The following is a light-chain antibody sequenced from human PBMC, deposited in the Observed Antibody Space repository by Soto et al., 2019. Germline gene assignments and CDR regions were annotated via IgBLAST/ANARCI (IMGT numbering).Light chain of an antibody. CDR1: QSISSW. CDR3: QQYDKYAWT. CDR2: KAY. V-gene: IGKV1-5*03. Sequence: EIQMTQSPSTLSASVGDRFTSTCMASQSISSWLAWYQQKPVKSAKLLIYKAYTLESGGPSRFSGSGSGTEFPITISSLQPDDFATYYCQQYDKYAWTVGQVTKVDIK. J-gene: IGKJ1*01.